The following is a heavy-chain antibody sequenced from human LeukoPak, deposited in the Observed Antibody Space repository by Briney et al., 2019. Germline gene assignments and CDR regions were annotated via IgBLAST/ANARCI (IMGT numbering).Heavy chain of an antibody. J-gene: IGHJ6*04. CDR3: AELGITMIGGV. Sequence: GGSLRLSCAASGFTFSSCAMSWVRQAPGKGLEWVAIISYDGSNEYYADSVKGRFTISRDNAKNSLYLQMNSLRAEDTAVYYCAELGITMIGGVWGKGTTVAISS. V-gene: IGHV3-30*04. CDR2: ISYDGSNE. CDR1: GFTFSSCA. D-gene: IGHD3-10*02.